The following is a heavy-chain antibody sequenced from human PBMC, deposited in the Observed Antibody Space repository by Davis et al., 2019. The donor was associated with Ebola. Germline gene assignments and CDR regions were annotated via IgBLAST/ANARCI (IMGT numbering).Heavy chain of an antibody. J-gene: IGHJ4*02. V-gene: IGHV1-69*04. D-gene: IGHD2-2*02. Sequence: SVKVSCKVSGGTFSSYAISWVRQAPGQGLEWMGRIIPILGMANYAQKFQGRVTITADKSTSTAYMELSSLRSEDTAVYYCASLGYCSSTSCYTRGYWGQGTLVTVSS. CDR3: ASLGYCSSTSCYTRGY. CDR1: GGTFSSYA. CDR2: IIPILGMA.